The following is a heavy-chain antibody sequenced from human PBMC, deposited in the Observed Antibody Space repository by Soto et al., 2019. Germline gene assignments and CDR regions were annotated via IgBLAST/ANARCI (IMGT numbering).Heavy chain of an antibody. V-gene: IGHV4-39*01. CDR1: GGSISGSYYY. J-gene: IGHJ4*02. Sequence: SETLSLTCAVSGGSISGSYYYWGWLRQSPGKGPEWIGSVFYTGFTSYNPSLESRVSVSVDTSKNQFSLKVSGVSAADTAVYYCATGSGSTYGYFDYWGQGTQVTVSS. CDR2: VFYTGFT. CDR3: ATGSGSTYGYFDY. D-gene: IGHD3-3*01.